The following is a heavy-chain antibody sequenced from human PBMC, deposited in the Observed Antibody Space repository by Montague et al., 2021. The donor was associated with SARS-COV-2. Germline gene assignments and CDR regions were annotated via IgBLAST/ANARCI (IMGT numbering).Heavy chain of an antibody. CDR3: ARWDPQTLTLIGLRGKSASDY. J-gene: IGHJ4*02. D-gene: IGHD4-23*01. CDR2: IKHIGST. V-gene: IGHV4-34*01. Sequence: SETLSLACAVYGGSFSGYYWTWIRQSPGKGLEWIAEIKHIGSTNYNFHLSLRSRVTISEDTSKSQFTLTSTSVTAADTGVYYCARWDPQTLTLIGLRGKSASDYWGQGTLVTVSS. CDR1: GGSFSGYY.